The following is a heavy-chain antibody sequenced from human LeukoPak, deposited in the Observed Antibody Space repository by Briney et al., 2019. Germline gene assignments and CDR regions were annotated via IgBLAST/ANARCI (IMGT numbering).Heavy chain of an antibody. CDR1: GYTFIGYS. D-gene: IGHD1-26*01. Sequence: ASVKVSCKASGYTFIGYSIYWVRQAPGQGLEWMGRIDPDSGVTDYAQKFQDRVTVTSDTSINTVYMELSRLRSDDTAVYYCARDKSIGWERYPPDYWGQGTLVTVSS. J-gene: IGHJ4*02. CDR2: IDPDSGVT. CDR3: ARDKSIGWERYPPDY. V-gene: IGHV1-2*02.